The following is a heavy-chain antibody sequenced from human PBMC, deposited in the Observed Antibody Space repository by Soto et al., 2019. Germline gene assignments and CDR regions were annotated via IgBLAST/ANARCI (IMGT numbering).Heavy chain of an antibody. Sequence: QVQLVKSGPEVKKPGASAKVSCKASGYTFSNYGISWMRQVPGQGLEWMGWISAYNGETKYAQKFQGRVSMTTDTSTNTAYMERGSLRSDDTAVYYGARASGTGVGTTSYWGQGTLVTVSS. CDR2: ISAYNGET. CDR1: GYTFSNYG. J-gene: IGHJ4*02. V-gene: IGHV1-18*01. D-gene: IGHD1-26*01. CDR3: ARASGTGVGTTSY.